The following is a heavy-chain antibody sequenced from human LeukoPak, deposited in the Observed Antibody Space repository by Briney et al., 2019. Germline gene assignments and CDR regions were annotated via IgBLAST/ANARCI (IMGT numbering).Heavy chain of an antibody. D-gene: IGHD4-17*01. CDR1: GFTFSIYE. J-gene: IGHJ4*02. Sequence: GGSLRLSCAASGFTFSIYEMNWVRQAPGKGLEWVSYISSSGSTIYYADSVKGRFTISRDNAKNSLYLQMNSLRAEDTAVYYCARRLRRNYFDYWGQGTLVTVSS. CDR3: ARRLRRNYFDY. CDR2: ISSSGSTI. V-gene: IGHV3-48*03.